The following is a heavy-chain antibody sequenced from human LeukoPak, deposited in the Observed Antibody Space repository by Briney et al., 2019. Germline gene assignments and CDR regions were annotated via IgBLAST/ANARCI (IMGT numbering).Heavy chain of an antibody. J-gene: IGHJ4*02. CDR1: GGSFSGYY. CDR3: ARVGYCSGGSCQDY. Sequence: SETLSLICAVYGGSFSGYYWSWIRQPPGKGLEWIGEINHSGSTNYNPSLKSRVTISVDTSKNQFSLKLSSVTAADTAVYYCARVGYCSGGSCQDYWGQGTLVTVSS. CDR2: INHSGST. D-gene: IGHD2-15*01. V-gene: IGHV4-34*01.